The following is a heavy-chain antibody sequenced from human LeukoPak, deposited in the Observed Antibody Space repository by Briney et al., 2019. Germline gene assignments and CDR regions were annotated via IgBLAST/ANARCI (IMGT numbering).Heavy chain of an antibody. V-gene: IGHV3-9*01. Sequence: GRSLRLSCAASGFTFDNYAMHWVRQAPGKGLEWVSGISWNSGSIGYADSVKGRFTISRDNAKNSLYLQMSSLRAEDTALYFCAKDYCSSTSCYTDYWGQGTLVTVSS. D-gene: IGHD2-2*02. J-gene: IGHJ4*02. CDR1: GFTFDNYA. CDR2: ISWNSGSI. CDR3: AKDYCSSTSCYTDY.